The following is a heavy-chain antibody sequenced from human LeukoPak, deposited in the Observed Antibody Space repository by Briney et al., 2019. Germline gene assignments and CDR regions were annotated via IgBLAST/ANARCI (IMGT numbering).Heavy chain of an antibody. CDR2: ISSSGGTT. V-gene: IGHV3-23*01. CDR1: RFTFSSYA. CDR3: AKDYYGSGSYPRHFDY. D-gene: IGHD3-10*01. Sequence: QSGGSLRLSCAASRFTFSSYAMSWVRQAPGKGLEWVSVISSSGGTTYYADSVKGRFTISRDNSKNTLSLQMNSLRAEDTAVYYCAKDYYGSGSYPRHFDYWGQGTLVTVSS. J-gene: IGHJ4*02.